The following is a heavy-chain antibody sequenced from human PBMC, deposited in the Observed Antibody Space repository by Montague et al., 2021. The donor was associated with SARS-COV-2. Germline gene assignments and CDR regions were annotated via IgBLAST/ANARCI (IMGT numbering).Heavy chain of an antibody. D-gene: IGHD1-26*01. J-gene: IGHJ6*02. CDR1: GGSISSGSYY. CDR2: IYTSGST. V-gene: IGHV4-61*02. CDR3: GREDDNGSYWLRGMDV. Sequence: TLSLTCTVSGGSISSGSYYWTWIRQPAGKGLEWIGRIYTSGSTNYNPSLKSRVTISVDRSKNQFSLKLSSVTAADTAVYYCGREDDNGSYWLRGMDVWGQGTTVTVSS.